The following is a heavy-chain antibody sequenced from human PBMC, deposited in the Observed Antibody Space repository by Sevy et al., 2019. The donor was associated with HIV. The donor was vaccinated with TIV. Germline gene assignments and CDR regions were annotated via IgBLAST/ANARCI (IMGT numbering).Heavy chain of an antibody. CDR3: ARDSPIMITFGGVKSYYYYMDV. CDR2: ISYDGSNK. Sequence: GGSLRLSCAASGFTFSSYAMHWVRQAPGKGLEWVAVISYDGSNKYYADSVKGRFTISRDNSMNTLYLQMNSLRAEDTAVYYCARDSPIMITFGGVKSYYYYMDVWGKGTTVTVSS. V-gene: IGHV3-30-3*01. J-gene: IGHJ6*03. D-gene: IGHD3-16*01. CDR1: GFTFSSYA.